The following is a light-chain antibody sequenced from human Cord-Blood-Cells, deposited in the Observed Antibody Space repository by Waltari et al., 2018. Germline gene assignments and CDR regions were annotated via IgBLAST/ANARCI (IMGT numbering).Light chain of an antibody. CDR3: SSYAGSNNVV. V-gene: IGLV2-8*01. CDR2: EVS. J-gene: IGLJ2*01. Sequence: QSALTQPPSASGSPGQSVTISCPGTSRDVGGYNHVSWYQQHPGNAPKLMIYEVSKRPSGVPDRFSGSKSGNAASLTVSGLQAEDEADYYCSSYAGSNNVVFGGGTKLTVL. CDR1: SRDVGGYNH.